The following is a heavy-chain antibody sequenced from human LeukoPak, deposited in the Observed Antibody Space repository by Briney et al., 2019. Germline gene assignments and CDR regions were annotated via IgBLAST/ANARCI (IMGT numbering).Heavy chain of an antibody. D-gene: IGHD6-19*01. J-gene: IGHJ5*02. CDR1: GFTFSSYG. V-gene: IGHV3-30*02. CDR3: AREDIAVAGTYFDP. CDR2: IQYDGSNK. Sequence: GGSLRLSCAASGFTFSSYGMHWVRQAPGKGLEWVAFIQYDGSNKYYADSVKGRFTISRDNSKNTLYLQMNSLRAEDTAVYYCAREDIAVAGTYFDPWGQGTLVTVSS.